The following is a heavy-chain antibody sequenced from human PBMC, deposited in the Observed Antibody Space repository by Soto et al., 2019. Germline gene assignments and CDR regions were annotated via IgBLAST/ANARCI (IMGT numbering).Heavy chain of an antibody. CDR3: AHRGSRSGSYYVRPSDH. CDR1: GFSLTSDGVG. V-gene: IGHV2-5*02. D-gene: IGHD3-10*01. Sequence: QITLKESGPTLVKPTQTLTLTCTCSGFSLTSDGVGVGWFRQAPGKALGWLTILYWDNDRRYSPSLQNRLPVTRITSTNQLVLILTNLNPEDTATYYCAHRGSRSGSYYVRPSDHWRQGTPVTVSS. CDR2: LYWDNDR. J-gene: IGHJ4*02.